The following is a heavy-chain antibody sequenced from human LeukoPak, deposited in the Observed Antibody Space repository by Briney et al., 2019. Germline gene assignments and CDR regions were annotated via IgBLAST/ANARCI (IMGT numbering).Heavy chain of an antibody. CDR2: ISGGGGST. J-gene: IGHJ4*02. V-gene: IGHV3-23*01. CDR3: AGRKWIQLWLFDY. Sequence: GGSLRLSCAASGFTFSSYAMSWVRQAPGKGLEWVSAISGGGGSTYYADSVKGRFTISRDNSKNTLYLQMNSLRAEDTAVYYCAGRKWIQLWLFDYWGQGTLVTVSS. CDR1: GFTFSSYA. D-gene: IGHD5-18*01.